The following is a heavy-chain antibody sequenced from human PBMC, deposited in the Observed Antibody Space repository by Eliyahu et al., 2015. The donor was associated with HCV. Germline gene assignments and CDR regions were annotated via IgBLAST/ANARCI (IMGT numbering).Heavy chain of an antibody. Sequence: EVQLVESGGGLVQPGGSLRLSCAASGFTFXTYSMNWVRQAPGRGLEWVAYISSSSSTLYYADSVQGRFIVSRDDAKNSLYLQLSGLRDEDTAVYYCAREGPKWQRDSPWYSSGWFVDYWGQGTLITVSS. D-gene: IGHD6-19*01. CDR2: ISSSSSTL. J-gene: IGHJ4*02. CDR3: AREGPKWQRDSPWYSSGWFVDY. V-gene: IGHV3-48*02. CDR1: GFTFXTYS.